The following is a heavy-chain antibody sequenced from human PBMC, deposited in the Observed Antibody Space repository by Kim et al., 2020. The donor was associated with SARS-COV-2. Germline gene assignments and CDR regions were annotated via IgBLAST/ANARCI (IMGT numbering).Heavy chain of an antibody. CDR1: GGTFSSYA. V-gene: IGHV1-69*13. Sequence: SVKVSCKASGGTFSSYAISWVRQAPGQGLEWMGGIIPIFGTANYAQKFQGRVTITADESTSTAYMELSSLRSEDTAVYYCARVSPDYYDSSGYSDDWGQGTLVTVSS. CDR3: ARVSPDYYDSSGYSDD. J-gene: IGHJ4*02. CDR2: IIPIFGTA. D-gene: IGHD3-22*01.